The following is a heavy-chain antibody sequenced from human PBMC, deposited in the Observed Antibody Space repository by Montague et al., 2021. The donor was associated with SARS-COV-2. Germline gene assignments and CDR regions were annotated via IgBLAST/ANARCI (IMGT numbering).Heavy chain of an antibody. CDR3: AKVAGSHDTFDT. CDR2: IYHSGST. CDR1: GYSISTGYY. Sequence: SETLSLTCTVSGYSISTGYYWGWIRQPPGKGLEWIGTIYHSGSTYFNPSLKSRVTISVDTSKNQFSLNLSSVTAADTAVYYCAKVAGSHDTFDTWGRGTMVTVPS. J-gene: IGHJ3*02. V-gene: IGHV4-38-2*02. D-gene: IGHD6-19*01.